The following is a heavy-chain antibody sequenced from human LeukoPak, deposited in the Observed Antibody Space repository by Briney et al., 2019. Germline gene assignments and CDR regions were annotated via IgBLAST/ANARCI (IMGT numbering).Heavy chain of an antibody. V-gene: IGHV4-59*01. CDR1: CGSISSYY. J-gene: IGHJ3*02. D-gene: IGHD4-17*01. Sequence: PSETLSLTCTVSCGSISSYYWSWIRQPPGKGLEWIGYIYYSGSTNYNPSLKSRVTISVDTSKNQFSLKLSSVTAADTAVYYCAITTVTLPLRAFDIWGQGTMVTVSS. CDR3: AITTVTLPLRAFDI. CDR2: IYYSGST.